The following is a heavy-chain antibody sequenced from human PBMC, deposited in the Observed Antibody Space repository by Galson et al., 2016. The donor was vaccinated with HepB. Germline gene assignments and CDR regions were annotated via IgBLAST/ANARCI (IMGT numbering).Heavy chain of an antibody. CDR1: GGTLSNYP. J-gene: IGHJ3*02. D-gene: IGHD3-9*01. Sequence: SVKVSCKASGGTLSNYPINWVRQAPGQGLEWMGGITPMFGTSNYAQKFQGRVTITADDSKTTVYMEVSSLRSEDTAVYYCARGLRYAEWFQRDDAFDKWGQGTLVTVSS. CDR2: ITPMFGTS. V-gene: IGHV1-69*13. CDR3: ARGLRYAEWFQRDDAFDK.